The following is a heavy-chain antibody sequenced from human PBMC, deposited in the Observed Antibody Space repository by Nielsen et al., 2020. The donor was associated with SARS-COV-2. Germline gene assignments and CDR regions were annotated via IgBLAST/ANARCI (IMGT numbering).Heavy chain of an antibody. Sequence: SLRLSCAASGFTFDDYAMHWVRQAPGKGLEWVSGISWNSGSIGYADSVKGRFTISRDNAKNSLYLQMNSLRAEDTALYYCASLTGSDYYYGMDVWGQGTTVTVSS. V-gene: IGHV3-9*01. D-gene: IGHD3-9*01. CDR3: ASLTGSDYYYGMDV. CDR1: GFTFDDYA. J-gene: IGHJ6*02. CDR2: ISWNSGSI.